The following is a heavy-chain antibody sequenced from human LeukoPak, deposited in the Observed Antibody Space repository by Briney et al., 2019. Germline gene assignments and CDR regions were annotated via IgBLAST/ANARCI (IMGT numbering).Heavy chain of an antibody. Sequence: PSETLSLTCAIYGGSFSDYYWSWIRQPPGKGLEWIGEINHSGSTNYNPSLKSRVTISVDTSKNQFSLELSSVTAADTAVYYCAREGTIYDSSGYNLDYWGQGTLVTVSS. CDR3: AREGTIYDSSGYNLDY. V-gene: IGHV4-34*01. CDR1: GGSFSDYY. J-gene: IGHJ4*02. CDR2: INHSGST. D-gene: IGHD3-22*01.